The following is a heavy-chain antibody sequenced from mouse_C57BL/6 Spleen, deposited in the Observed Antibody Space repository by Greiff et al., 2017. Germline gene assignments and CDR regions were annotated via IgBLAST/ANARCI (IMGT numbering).Heavy chain of an antibody. J-gene: IGHJ3*01. D-gene: IGHD3-1*01. V-gene: IGHV3-6*01. Sequence: EVHLVESGPGLVKPSQSLSLTCSVTGYSITSGYYWNWIRQFPGNKLEWMGYISYDGSNNYNPSLKNRISITRDTSKNQFFLKLNSVTTEDTAAYYCARDFGEAWFAYWGQGTLVTVSA. CDR2: ISYDGSN. CDR1: GYSITSGYY. CDR3: ARDFGEAWFAY.